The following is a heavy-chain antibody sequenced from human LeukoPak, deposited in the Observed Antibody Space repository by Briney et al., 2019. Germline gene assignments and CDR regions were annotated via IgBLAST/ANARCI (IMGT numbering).Heavy chain of an antibody. CDR3: AGSPRSGWYWFDY. V-gene: IGHV3-30*03. J-gene: IGHJ4*02. D-gene: IGHD6-19*01. CDR2: ISYDGSNK. CDR1: GFTFSSYG. Sequence: GRSLRLSCAASGFTFSSYGMHWVRQAPGKGLEWVAVISYDGSNKYYADSVKGRFTISRDNSKNTLFLQMNSLRAEDTAVYSCAGSPRSGWYWFDYWGQGTLVTVSS.